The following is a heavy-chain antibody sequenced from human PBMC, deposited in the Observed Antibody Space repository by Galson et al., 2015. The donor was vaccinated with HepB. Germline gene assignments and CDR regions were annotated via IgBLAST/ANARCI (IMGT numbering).Heavy chain of an antibody. CDR1: GYTFTQYG. J-gene: IGHJ4*02. D-gene: IGHD1-7*01. Sequence: SVKVSCKASGYTFTQYGISWVRQAPGHGLEWMGWISPYNTNTNYAQNLQGRVTMTTDTSTSTAYMDLRSLTPDDTAVYYCARDTVRTGMTGSTTFDYWGQGTLVTVSS. CDR3: ARDTVRTGMTGSTTFDY. CDR2: ISPYNTNT. V-gene: IGHV1-18*01.